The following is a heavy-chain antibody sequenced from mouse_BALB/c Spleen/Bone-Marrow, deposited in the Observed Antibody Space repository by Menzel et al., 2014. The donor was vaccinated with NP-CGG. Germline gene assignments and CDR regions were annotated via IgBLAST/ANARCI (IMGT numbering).Heavy chain of an antibody. J-gene: IGHJ4*01. CDR2: IRNKAYGYTT. CDR3: ARFPMDY. CDR1: GFXFTDYY. Sequence: EVQVVESGGGLVQPGGSLRLSCTTSGFXFTDYYMSWVRQPPGKALEWLAFIRNKAYGYTTEYSASVRGRFTISRDNSQSILYLQMNTLRAEDSATYYCARFPMDYWGQGTSVTVSS. V-gene: IGHV7-3*02.